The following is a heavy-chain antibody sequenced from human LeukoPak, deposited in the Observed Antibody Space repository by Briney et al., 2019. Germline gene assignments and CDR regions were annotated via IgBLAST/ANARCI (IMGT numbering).Heavy chain of an antibody. CDR2: IYYSGST. Sequence: SETLSLTCTVSGGSISSYYWSWVRQPPGKGLEWIGYIYYSGSTNYNPSLKSRVTISVDTSKDQFSLKLSSVTAADTAVYYCAREGIAAARNAFDIWGQGTMVTVSS. V-gene: IGHV4-59*01. CDR1: GGSISSYY. J-gene: IGHJ3*02. D-gene: IGHD6-13*01. CDR3: AREGIAAARNAFDI.